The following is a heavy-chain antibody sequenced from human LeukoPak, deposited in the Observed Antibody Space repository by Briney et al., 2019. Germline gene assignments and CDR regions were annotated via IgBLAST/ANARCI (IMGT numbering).Heavy chain of an antibody. V-gene: IGHV4-39*07. CDR3: ARDGSYYYGSGSYVH. D-gene: IGHD3-10*01. CDR2: IYYSGST. CDR1: GGSISSSSYY. Sequence: PSETLSLTCTVSGGSISSSSYYWGWIRQPPGKGLEWIGSIYYSGSTYYNPSLKSRVTISVDTSKNQFSLKLSSVTAAGTAVYYCARDGSYYYGSGSYVHWGQGTLVTVSS. J-gene: IGHJ4*02.